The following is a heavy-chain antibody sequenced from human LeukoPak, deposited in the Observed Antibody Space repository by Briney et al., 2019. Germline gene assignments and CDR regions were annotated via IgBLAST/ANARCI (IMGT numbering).Heavy chain of an antibody. Sequence: PSETLSLTCAVYGGSFSGYYWSWIRQPPGNGLEWIGEINHSGSTNYNPSLKSRVTISVDTSKNQFSLKLSSVTAADTAVYYCARGVHSYGLYYFDYWGQGTLVTVSS. J-gene: IGHJ4*02. D-gene: IGHD5-18*01. CDR3: ARGVHSYGLYYFDY. CDR2: INHSGST. CDR1: GGSFSGYY. V-gene: IGHV4-34*01.